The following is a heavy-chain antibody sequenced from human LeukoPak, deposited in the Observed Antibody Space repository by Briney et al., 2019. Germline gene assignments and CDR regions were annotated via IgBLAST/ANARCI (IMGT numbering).Heavy chain of an antibody. CDR2: ISYDGSNK. V-gene: IGHV3-30-3*01. D-gene: IGHD3-22*01. CDR1: GFTFSSYA. J-gene: IGHJ4*02. Sequence: PGGSLRLSCAASGFTFSSYAMHWVRQAPGRGLEWVAVISYDGSNKYYADSVKGRFTISRDNSKNTLYLQMSSLRAEDTAVYYCARGIVVVITTGDYFDYWGQGTLVTVSS. CDR3: ARGIVVVITTGDYFDY.